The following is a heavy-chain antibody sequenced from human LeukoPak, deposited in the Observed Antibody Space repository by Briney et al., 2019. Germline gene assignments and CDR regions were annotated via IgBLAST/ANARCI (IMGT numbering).Heavy chain of an antibody. D-gene: IGHD3-22*01. J-gene: IGHJ4*02. CDR3: AKDGGYYYDSSGYSDY. V-gene: IGHV3-23*01. CDR2: ISGSGGST. CDR1: GFTFSSYA. Sequence: GSLRLSCAASGFTFSSYAMSWVRQAPGKGLEWVSAISGSGGSTYYADSVKGRFTISRDNSKNTLYLQMNSLRAEDTAVYYCAKDGGYYYDSSGYSDYWGQGTLVTVSS.